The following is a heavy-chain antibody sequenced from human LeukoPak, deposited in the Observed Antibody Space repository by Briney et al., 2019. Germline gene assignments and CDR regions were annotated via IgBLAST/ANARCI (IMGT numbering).Heavy chain of an antibody. J-gene: IGHJ6*03. D-gene: IGHD3-3*01. CDR2: ISSSGNII. V-gene: IGHV3-48*03. CDR1: GFTFSSFE. CDR3: ARVLRFLEWSTYYYYMDV. Sequence: PGGSLRLSCAASGFTFSSFEMNWVRQAPGRGLEWLSYISSSGNIIYYADSVKGRFTISRDNAKKSLYLQMSSLRAEDTAVYYCARVLRFLEWSTYYYYMDVWGKGTTVTVSS.